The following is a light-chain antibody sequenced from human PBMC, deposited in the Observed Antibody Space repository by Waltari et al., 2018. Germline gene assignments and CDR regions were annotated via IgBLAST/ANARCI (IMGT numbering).Light chain of an antibody. CDR3: QSYDTTLSVV. Sequence: QSVLTQPPSVSGAPGPRVSISCPGRTSNIGAGYEVPWYPQGPGKAPKLIIYGTNTRPLGVPDRFFGSQYGTSASLAIIGLQAEDEGDYYCQSYDTTLSVVFGGGTKLTVL. CDR2: GTN. J-gene: IGLJ2*01. V-gene: IGLV1-40*01. CDR1: TSNIGAGYE.